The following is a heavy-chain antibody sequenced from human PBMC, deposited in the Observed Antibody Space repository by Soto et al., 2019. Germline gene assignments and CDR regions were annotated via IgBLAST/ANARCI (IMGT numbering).Heavy chain of an antibody. D-gene: IGHD2-15*01. J-gene: IGHJ4*02. CDR2: FDPEDGET. CDR3: ATDLHCSGSSCYNFDY. CDR1: GYTLTELS. Sequence: GASVKVSCKVSGYTLTELSMHWVRQAPGKGLEWMGGFDPEDGETIYAQKFQGRVTMTEDTSTDTAYMELSSLRSEDTAVYYCATDLHCSGSSCYNFDYWGQGTLVTVSS. V-gene: IGHV1-24*01.